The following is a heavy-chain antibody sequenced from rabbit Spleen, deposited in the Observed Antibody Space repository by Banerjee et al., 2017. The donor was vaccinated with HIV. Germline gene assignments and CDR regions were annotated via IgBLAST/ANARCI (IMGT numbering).Heavy chain of an antibody. Sequence: QEQLEESGGGLVKPEGSLTLTCKASGFDLSSYYYMCWVRQAPGKGLEWIACIYTGSDSTYYASWAKGRFTISKTSSTTVTLQMTRLTAADTATYFCAISSPGSSYGFNLWGPGTLVTVS. D-gene: IGHD8-1*01. CDR1: GFDLSSYYY. CDR2: IYTGSDST. V-gene: IGHV1S45*01. J-gene: IGHJ4*01. CDR3: AISSPGSSYGFNL.